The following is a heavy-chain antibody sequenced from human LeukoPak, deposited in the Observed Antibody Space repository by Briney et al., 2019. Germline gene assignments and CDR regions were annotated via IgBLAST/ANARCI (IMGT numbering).Heavy chain of an antibody. CDR3: AGHSRDYDYVWGSYWAFDI. Sequence: GASVKVSCKASGYTFTSYGISWVRQAPGQGLEWMGWISAYNGNTNYAQKLQGRVTMTTDTSTSTAYMELRSLRSDDTAVYYCAGHSRDYDYVWGSYWAFDIWGQGTVDTVSS. CDR2: ISAYNGNT. V-gene: IGHV1-18*01. J-gene: IGHJ3*02. CDR1: GYTFTSYG. D-gene: IGHD3-16*01.